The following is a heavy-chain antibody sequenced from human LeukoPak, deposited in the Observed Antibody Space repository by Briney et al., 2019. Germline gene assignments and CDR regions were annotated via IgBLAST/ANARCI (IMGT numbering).Heavy chain of an antibody. D-gene: IGHD3-22*01. Sequence: GRSLRLSCAVSGITLSNYGMSSVRPAPGNGLEWGAGIRGRGGGTTYAVSVKGRFTISRDNAKNTLYLQMNSLRAEDTAVYFCAKRGVVIRVILVGFHKEAYYFDTWGQGALVTVSS. CDR3: AKRGVVIRVILVGFHKEAYYFDT. CDR2: IRGRGGGT. V-gene: IGHV3-23*01. CDR1: GITLSNYG. J-gene: IGHJ4*02.